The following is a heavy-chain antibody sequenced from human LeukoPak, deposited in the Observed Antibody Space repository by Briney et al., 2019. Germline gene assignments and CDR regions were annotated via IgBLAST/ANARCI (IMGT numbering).Heavy chain of an antibody. Sequence: PGGSLRLSCAASGFTFSSYDMHWVRQAPGKGLERVAVISYDGSNKYYAASVKGRFTISRDNSKNTLYLQMNSRRPEDTAVYYCAKDPSGDSFGSYGLDVWGQGTTVTVSS. CDR2: ISYDGSNK. D-gene: IGHD5-18*01. CDR3: AKDPSGDSFGSYGLDV. J-gene: IGHJ6*02. V-gene: IGHV3-30*18. CDR1: GFTFSSYD.